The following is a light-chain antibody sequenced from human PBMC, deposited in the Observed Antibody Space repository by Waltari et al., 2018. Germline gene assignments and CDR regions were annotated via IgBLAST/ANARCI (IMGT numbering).Light chain of an antibody. CDR1: QSITTY. CDR2: AAS. Sequence: DIQMTQSPSSLSAAVGDRVTITCRANQSITTYLNWYQHKPEKAPKLLIYAASSLQSGVPSRFSGSGSGTDFTLTISSLQPEDFATYSCQQSYTTPYTFGQVTELEI. CDR3: QQSYTTPYT. J-gene: IGKJ2*01. V-gene: IGKV1-39*01.